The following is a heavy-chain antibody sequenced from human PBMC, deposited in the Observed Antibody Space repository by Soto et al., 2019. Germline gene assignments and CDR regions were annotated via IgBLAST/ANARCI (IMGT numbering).Heavy chain of an antibody. CDR2: IHYDGISN. J-gene: IGHJ4*02. CDR3: ARDGPEAWVDASGFDY. Sequence: EVQLVESGGGLVQPGGSLRLSCAASGFSFTRFWMHWVRQVPGKGLVWVARIHYDGISNAYADSVKGRFTISRDNAKNTVYLQMHSLSTEDTAVYYCARDGPEAWVDASGFDYWGQGTPVTVSS. D-gene: IGHD2-15*01. V-gene: IGHV3-74*01. CDR1: GFSFTRFW.